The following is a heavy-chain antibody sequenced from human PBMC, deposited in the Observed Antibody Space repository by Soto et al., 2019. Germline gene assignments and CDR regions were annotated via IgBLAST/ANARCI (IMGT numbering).Heavy chain of an antibody. V-gene: IGHV3-30-3*01. CDR1: GFSFSRYT. CDR3: ARAPAPDYGGVGDY. Sequence: GGSLRLSCAASGFSFSRYTMHWVRQAPGKGLEWVAVMSDDGSHKYYADSVKGRFTISRDNSNNTLYLQMNSLRAEDTALYYCARAPAPDYGGVGDYWGQGTLVTVSS. J-gene: IGHJ4*02. D-gene: IGHD4-17*01. CDR2: MSDDGSHK.